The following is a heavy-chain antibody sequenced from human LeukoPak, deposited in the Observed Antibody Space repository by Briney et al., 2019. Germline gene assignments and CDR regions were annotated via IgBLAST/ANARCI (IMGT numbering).Heavy chain of an antibody. CDR2: ISTFNGNT. J-gene: IGHJ4*02. Sequence: GASVKVSCKASGYTFTNYGIHWVRQAPGQGLEWMGWISTFNGNTNYAQRLQGRVTMTTDTSTRTAYMELRSLTSDDTAVYYCATDGGYSYAVYWGQGTLVTVSS. CDR1: GYTFTNYG. D-gene: IGHD5-18*01. CDR3: ATDGGYSYAVY. V-gene: IGHV1-18*01.